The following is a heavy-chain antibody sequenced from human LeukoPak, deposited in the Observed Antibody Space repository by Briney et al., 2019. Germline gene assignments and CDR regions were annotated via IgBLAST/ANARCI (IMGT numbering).Heavy chain of an antibody. D-gene: IGHD2-21*02. J-gene: IGHJ4*02. CDR3: ARGAGAYCGGDCYSGFDFDY. CDR1: GYTFTSYA. Sequence: ASVKVSCKASGYTFTSYAMNWVRQAPGQGLEWMGWINTNTGNPTYAQGFTGRFVFSLDTSVSTAYLQISSLKAEDTAVYYCARGAGAYCGGDCYSGFDFDYWGQGTLVTVSS. V-gene: IGHV7-4-1*02. CDR2: INTNTGNP.